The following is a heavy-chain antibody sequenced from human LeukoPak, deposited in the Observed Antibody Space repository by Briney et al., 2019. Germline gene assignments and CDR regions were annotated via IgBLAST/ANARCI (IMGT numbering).Heavy chain of an antibody. CDR1: GFSCSTYA. CDR2: ISGSGGNI. V-gene: IGHV3-23*01. J-gene: IGHJ4*02. CDR3: AKHPYTSGWYHFDC. D-gene: IGHD6-19*01. Sequence: GGSLRLSCAASGFSCSTYAMSWVRQAPGKGLEWVSAISGSGGNIYYAASVSGRFTISRDNSKNTLNLQMNSLRAEDTAVYYCAKHPYTSGWYHFDCWGQGTLVTVSS.